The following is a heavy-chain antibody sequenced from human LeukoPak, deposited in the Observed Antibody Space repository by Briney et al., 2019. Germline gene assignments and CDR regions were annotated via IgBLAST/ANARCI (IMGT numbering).Heavy chain of an antibody. D-gene: IGHD3-10*01. J-gene: IGHJ6*03. CDR2: ITWSSDIK. CDR1: GFSFGDYA. CDR3: ARAPISGSYSQYFYMDV. Sequence: PGRSLRLSCAASGFSFGDYAMHWVRQAPGKGLEWVSGITWSSDIKAYADAVKGRFTVSRDNAKNSLYLQMNSLRSDDTALYYCARAPISGSYSQYFYMDVWGKGTTVTISS. V-gene: IGHV3-9*01.